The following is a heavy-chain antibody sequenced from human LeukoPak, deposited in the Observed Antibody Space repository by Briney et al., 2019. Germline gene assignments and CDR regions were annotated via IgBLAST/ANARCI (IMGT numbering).Heavy chain of an antibody. CDR3: ARGAYGDYTN. Sequence: ASVKVSCKASGYTFTGYYMHWVRQAPGQGLEWMGWINTNTGNPTYAQGFTGRFVFSLDTSVSTAYLQISSLKAEDTAVYYCARGAYGDYTNWGQGTLVTVSS. CDR1: GYTFTGYY. D-gene: IGHD4-17*01. CDR2: INTNTGNP. V-gene: IGHV7-4-1*02. J-gene: IGHJ4*02.